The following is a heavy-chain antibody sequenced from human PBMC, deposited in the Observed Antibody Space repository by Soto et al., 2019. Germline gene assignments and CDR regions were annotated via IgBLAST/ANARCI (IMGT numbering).Heavy chain of an antibody. CDR1: GFTFSNAW. CDR3: TTDPWGYYYDSSGSPFDY. V-gene: IGHV3-15*01. Sequence: GGSLRLSCAASGFTFSNAWMSWVRQAPGKGLEWVGRIKSKTDGGTTDYAAPVKGRFTISRDDSKNTLYLQMNSLKTEDTAVYYCTTDPWGYYYDSSGSPFDYWGQGTLVTVSS. CDR2: IKSKTDGGTT. J-gene: IGHJ4*02. D-gene: IGHD3-22*01.